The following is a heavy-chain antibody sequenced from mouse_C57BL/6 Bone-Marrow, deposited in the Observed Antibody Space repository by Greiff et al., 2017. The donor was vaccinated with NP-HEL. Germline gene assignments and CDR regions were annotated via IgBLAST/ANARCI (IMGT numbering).Heavy chain of an antibody. CDR3: AREAQATAWFAY. Sequence: QVQLKQPGAELVKPGASVKLSCKASGYTFTSYWMQWVKQRPGQGLEWIGEIDPSDSYTNYNQQFKGKATLTVDTSSSTAYMQRSSLTSEDSAVYYCAREAQATAWFAYWGQGTLVTVSA. CDR2: IDPSDSYT. V-gene: IGHV1-50*01. J-gene: IGHJ3*01. D-gene: IGHD3-2*02. CDR1: GYTFTSYW.